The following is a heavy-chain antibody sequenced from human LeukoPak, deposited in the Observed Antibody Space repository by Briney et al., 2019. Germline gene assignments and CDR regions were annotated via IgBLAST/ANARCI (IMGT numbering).Heavy chain of an antibody. V-gene: IGHV4-61*02. CDR2: IYTSGST. CDR3: ARRGRVPYYYGSGSSGDAFDI. Sequence: SETLSLTCTVSGGSISSGSYCWSWIRQPAGKRLEWIGRIYTSGSTNYNPSLKSRVTISVDTSKNQFSLKLSSVTAADTAVYYCARRGRVPYYYGSGSSGDAFDIWGQGTMVTVSS. CDR1: GGSISSGSYC. J-gene: IGHJ3*02. D-gene: IGHD3-10*01.